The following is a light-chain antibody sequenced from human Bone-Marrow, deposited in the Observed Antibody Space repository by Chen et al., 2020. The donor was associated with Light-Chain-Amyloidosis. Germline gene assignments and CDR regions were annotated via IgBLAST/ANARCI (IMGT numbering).Light chain of an antibody. Sequence: QFALTQPASVSGAPVQWITIPCTGTSSDVGGDNHVSWYQHHPDKAPKLMIYEVTNRPSWVTDLFSGSKSDNTASLTISGLQTEDEADYFCSSYTITNTLVFGSGTRVTVL. J-gene: IGLJ1*01. CDR3: SSYTITNTLV. CDR2: EVT. V-gene: IGLV2-14*01. CDR1: SSDVGGDNH.